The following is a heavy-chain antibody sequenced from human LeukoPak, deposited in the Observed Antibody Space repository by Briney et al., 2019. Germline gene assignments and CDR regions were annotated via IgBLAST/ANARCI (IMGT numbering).Heavy chain of an antibody. CDR2: MYTGGTT. J-gene: IGHJ4*02. CDR3: AKDEATSGGGLAS. V-gene: IGHV3-53*01. CDR1: GFTVSGTH. Sequence: PGGCLRLSCAASGFTVSGTHMSWVRQAPGKGLGWVAAMYTGGTTYYADSVTGRFTISRDNSKKTLYLHMNSLRAEDTAVYYCAKDEATSGGGLASWGQGTLVSVSS. D-gene: IGHD3-16*01.